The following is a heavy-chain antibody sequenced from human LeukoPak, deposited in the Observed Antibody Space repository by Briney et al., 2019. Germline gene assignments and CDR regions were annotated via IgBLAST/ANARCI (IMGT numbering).Heavy chain of an antibody. CDR1: GFTFSNAW. Sequence: GGSLRFSCAASGFTFSNAWMSWVRQAPGKGLEWVGRIKSKTDGGTTDYATPVKGRFTISRDDSKNTLYLQMNSLKTEDTAGYYCTTAGLRFLEWLSPAAFDIWGQGTMVTVSS. CDR2: IKSKTDGGTT. CDR3: TTAGLRFLEWLSPAAFDI. J-gene: IGHJ3*02. D-gene: IGHD3-3*01. V-gene: IGHV3-15*01.